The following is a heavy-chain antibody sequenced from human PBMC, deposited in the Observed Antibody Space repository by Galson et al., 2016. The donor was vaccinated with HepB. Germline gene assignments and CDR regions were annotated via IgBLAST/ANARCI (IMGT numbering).Heavy chain of an antibody. J-gene: IGHJ4*02. Sequence: SLRLSCAASGFAFRSYAINWVRLTPGKGLEGNTSIGLRGTPPHYPDSVKGRFSISRDNSKNTRYLEMSSLRVDDSGIYYCAKPFTSGWLTSFDHWGQGTLVTVSS. D-gene: IGHD6-19*01. CDR1: GFAFRSYA. CDR2: IGLRGTPP. V-gene: IGHV3-23*01. CDR3: AKPFTSGWLTSFDH.